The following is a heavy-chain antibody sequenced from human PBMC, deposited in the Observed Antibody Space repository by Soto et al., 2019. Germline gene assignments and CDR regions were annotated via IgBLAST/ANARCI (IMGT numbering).Heavy chain of an antibody. J-gene: IGHJ4*02. CDR3: ARSEGGRPIERVDY. Sequence: GGSLRLSCAASGFTFSSYWMSWVRQAPGKGLEWVAKIKQDGSEKYYVDSVKGRFTISRDNAKNSLYLQMNSLRAEDTAEYDCARSEGGRPIERVDYWGQGTLVTVSS. CDR1: GFTFSSYW. D-gene: IGHD1-1*01. CDR2: IKQDGSEK. V-gene: IGHV3-7*01.